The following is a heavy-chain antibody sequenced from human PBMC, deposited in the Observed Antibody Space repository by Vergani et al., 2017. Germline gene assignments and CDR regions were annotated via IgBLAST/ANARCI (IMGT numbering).Heavy chain of an antibody. CDR1: GGSISSSSYY. Sequence: QLQLQESGPGLVKPSATLSLTCTVSGGSISSSSYYWGWIRQPPGKGLEWIGSIYYSGSTYYNPSLKSRVTISVDTSKNQFSLKLSSVTAADTAVYYCARLGEIGYCSGGSCPADYWGQGTLVTVSS. V-gene: IGHV4-39*01. CDR3: ARLGEIGYCSGGSCPADY. D-gene: IGHD2-15*01. CDR2: IYYSGST. J-gene: IGHJ4*02.